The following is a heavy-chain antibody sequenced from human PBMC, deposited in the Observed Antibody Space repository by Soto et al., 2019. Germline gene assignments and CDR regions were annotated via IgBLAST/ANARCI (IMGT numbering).Heavy chain of an antibody. CDR2: IYHSGSI. Sequence: VHLQESGPGLVKPSGTLSLTCAVSGDSISSDKWWSWVRQPPGKGLEWIGEIYHSGSINYNPSLKNRVTISVDKSKNHFSLKMISVTAADTAVYYCARDCSASTSCSSYGMDVWGQGTAVAVSS. CDR3: ARDCSASTSCSSYGMDV. J-gene: IGHJ6*02. CDR1: GDSISSDKW. D-gene: IGHD2-2*01. V-gene: IGHV4-4*02.